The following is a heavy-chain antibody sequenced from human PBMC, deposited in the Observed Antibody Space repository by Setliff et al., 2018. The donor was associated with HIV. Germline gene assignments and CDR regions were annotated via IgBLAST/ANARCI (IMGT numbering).Heavy chain of an antibody. V-gene: IGHV4-34*01. CDR3: ARQDRWLNTFDT. CDR1: NGSFSGYY. D-gene: IGHD3-16*01. CDR2: INHSGST. Sequence: NPSETLSLTCAVYNGSFSGYYWTWIRQPPGKGLEWIGEINHSGSTNYSPSLESRVTMSADASKRQFSLSLSSVTAADTAVYYCARQDRWLNTFDTWGQGIPVTVSS. J-gene: IGHJ4*02.